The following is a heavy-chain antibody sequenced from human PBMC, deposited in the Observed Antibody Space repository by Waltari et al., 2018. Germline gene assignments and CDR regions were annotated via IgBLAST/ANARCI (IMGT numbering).Heavy chain of an antibody. CDR2: ISWDGGST. J-gene: IGHJ6*03. D-gene: IGHD3-9*01. Sequence: EVQLVESGGVVVQPGGSLRLSCAASGFTFDDYTMPWVRQAPGKGLEWVSLISWDGGSTYYADSVKGRFTISRDNSKNSLYLQMNSLRTEDTALYYCAKTGSPGYYYYYMDVWGKGTTVTVSS. CDR1: GFTFDDYT. V-gene: IGHV3-43*01. CDR3: AKTGSPGYYYYYMDV.